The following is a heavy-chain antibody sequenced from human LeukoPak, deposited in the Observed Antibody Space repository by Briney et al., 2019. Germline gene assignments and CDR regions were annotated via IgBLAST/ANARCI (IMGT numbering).Heavy chain of an antibody. D-gene: IGHD2-2*01. Sequence: GGSLRLSCAASGFTFSSYGMHWVRQAPGKGLEWVASIRYDGSNKYYADSVKGRFTISRDNSKNTLYLQMNSLRAEDTAVYYCAKGPYCSSTSCYLNYFDYWGQGTLVTVSS. CDR1: GFTFSSYG. J-gene: IGHJ4*02. CDR3: AKGPYCSSTSCYLNYFDY. CDR2: IRYDGSNK. V-gene: IGHV3-30*02.